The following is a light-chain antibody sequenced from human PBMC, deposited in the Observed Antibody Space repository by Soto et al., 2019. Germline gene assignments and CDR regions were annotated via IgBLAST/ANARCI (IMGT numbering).Light chain of an antibody. CDR1: KSVSSN. V-gene: IGKV3-15*01. Sequence: EIVMTQSPATLSVSPVERATLSCRASKSVSSNLAWYQQKPGQAPSLLIYGASTRATGIPARFSGSGSGTEFTLTISSLQSEHFAVYYCQQYNNWPRGTFGQGTKLEIK. CDR3: QQYNNWPRGT. J-gene: IGKJ2*02. CDR2: GAS.